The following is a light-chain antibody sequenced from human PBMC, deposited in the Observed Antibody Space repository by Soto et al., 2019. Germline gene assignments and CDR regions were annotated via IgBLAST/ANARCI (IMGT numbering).Light chain of an antibody. J-gene: IGKJ1*01. Sequence: IQMTQSPSSLSASPGDRVTTTCRASQGISSYLAWYQQKPGKAPKLLIYAASTLQSGVPSRFSGSGSGTDFTLTISCLQSEDFATYYCQQYYSYPWTFGQGTKVDIK. V-gene: IGKV1-8*01. CDR1: QGISSY. CDR2: AAS. CDR3: QQYYSYPWT.